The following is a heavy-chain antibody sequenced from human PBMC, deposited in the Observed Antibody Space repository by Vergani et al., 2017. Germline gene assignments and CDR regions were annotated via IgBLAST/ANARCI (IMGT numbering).Heavy chain of an antibody. D-gene: IGHD2-2*01. CDR3: AREIWIVVVSAATDRYGYFDL. CDR1: GGTFSSYT. J-gene: IGHJ2*01. V-gene: IGHV1-69*08. CDR2: IIPMLGIA. Sequence: QVQLVQSGAEVQKPGSSVKVSCKASGGTFSSYTTSWVRQAPGQGLEWRGRIIPMLGIANYAQKFQGRVPFTADKATSTAYMELSSLRSEDTAVYYYAREIWIVVVSAATDRYGYFDLWGRGTLVTVSS.